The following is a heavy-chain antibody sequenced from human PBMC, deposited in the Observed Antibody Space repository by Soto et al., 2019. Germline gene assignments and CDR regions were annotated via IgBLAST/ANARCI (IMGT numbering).Heavy chain of an antibody. J-gene: IGHJ4*02. CDR3: ASGPWELDY. Sequence: EVQLVQSGGGLVQAGGSLRLSCTASGFNFKNYNMNWLRQAPGKGLECVAYISGNSRTIYYADPVKGRFTISRDNAANSVFLQMNSLRVEDTSVYYCASGPWELDYWGQGTLVTVSS. D-gene: IGHD3-10*01. CDR2: ISGNSRTI. CDR1: GFNFKNYN. V-gene: IGHV3-48*01.